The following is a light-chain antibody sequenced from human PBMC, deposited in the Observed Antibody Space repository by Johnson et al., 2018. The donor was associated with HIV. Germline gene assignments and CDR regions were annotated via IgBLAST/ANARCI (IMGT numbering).Light chain of an antibody. J-gene: IGLJ1*01. CDR3: GTWDSSLSAGYV. Sequence: VLTQPPSVSAAPGQKVTISCSGNRSDIENKYVSCHQQFPGTAPKFLIYDNNKRPSGIPDRFSGSKSGTSATLGITGLQTGDEADYYCGTWDSSLSAGYVFGTGTKVTVL. CDR1: RSDIENKY. V-gene: IGLV1-51*01. CDR2: DNN.